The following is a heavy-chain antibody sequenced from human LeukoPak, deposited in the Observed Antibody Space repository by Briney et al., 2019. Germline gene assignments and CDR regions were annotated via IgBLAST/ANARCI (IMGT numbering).Heavy chain of an antibody. CDR3: ARDPFRSSFDS. V-gene: IGHV4-4*07. Sequence: SETLSLTCTVSSSSIDTYYWTWIRQSAGRGLEWIGRMHSTGVGTRYNPSLNGRVTMSMDTSKNQFSLRMTSATAADTAVYFCARDPFRSSFDSWGQGILVTVSS. CDR1: SSSIDTYY. D-gene: IGHD6-13*01. J-gene: IGHJ4*02. CDR2: MHSTGVGT.